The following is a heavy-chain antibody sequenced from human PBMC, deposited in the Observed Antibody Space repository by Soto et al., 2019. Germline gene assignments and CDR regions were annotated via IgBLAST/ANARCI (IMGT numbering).Heavy chain of an antibody. Sequence: EVQLVQSGAEVKKPGESLKISCQGSGYSFIDYWIGCVRQLPGKGLEWLGVIYPGDSDTRYSPSFQGQVTISADKYISTAYLQWSSLKASDTAMYYCARLGFDFDTLSPYDNVPHYYGVDVWGQGTTVTVSS. CDR2: IYPGDSDT. CDR3: ARLGFDFDTLSPYDNVPHYYGVDV. D-gene: IGHD3-16*01. CDR1: GYSFIDYW. V-gene: IGHV5-51*03. J-gene: IGHJ6*02.